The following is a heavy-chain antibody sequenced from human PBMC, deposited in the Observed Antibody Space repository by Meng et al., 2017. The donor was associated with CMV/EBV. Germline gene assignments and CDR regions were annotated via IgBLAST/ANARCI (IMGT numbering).Heavy chain of an antibody. J-gene: IGHJ3*02. CDR2: IYYSGST. Sequence: SETLSLTCTVSGGSISSYYWSWIRQPLGKGLEWLGYIYYSGSTNYNPSLKSRVTISVDTSKNQFSLKLSSVTAADTAVYYCARGGALAAFDIWGQGTMVTVSS. V-gene: IGHV4-59*01. CDR3: ARGGALAAFDI. CDR1: GGSISSYY. D-gene: IGHD3-16*01.